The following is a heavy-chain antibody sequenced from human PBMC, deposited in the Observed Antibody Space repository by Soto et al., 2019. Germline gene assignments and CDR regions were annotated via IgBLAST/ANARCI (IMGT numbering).Heavy chain of an antibody. CDR1: GYTFTSYY. Sequence: ASVKVSCKASGYTFTSYYMHWVRQAPGQGLKWIGWMNPYNGNTNYAQKFQGRVTMTRKTSTSTAYMELRSLRSDDTAVYYCASVLRDRYDFWSGGDYYYYMDVWGKGTTVTVSS. D-gene: IGHD3-3*01. CDR3: ASVLRDRYDFWSGGDYYYYMDV. J-gene: IGHJ6*03. V-gene: IGHV1-8*02. CDR2: MNPYNGNT.